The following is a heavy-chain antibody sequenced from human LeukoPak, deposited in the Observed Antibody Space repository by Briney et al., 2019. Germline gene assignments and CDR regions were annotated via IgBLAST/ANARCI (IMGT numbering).Heavy chain of an antibody. D-gene: IGHD3-10*01. CDR1: GGSISSSDYY. CDR2: IYHSGST. V-gene: IGHV4-39*07. J-gene: IGHJ2*01. Sequence: SETLSLTCTVSGGSISSSDYYWGWIRQPPGKGLEWIGSIYHSGSTYYNPSLKSRVTISVDTSKNQFSLKLSSVTAADTALYYCARRITMIRTDIWYFDLWGRGTLVTVSS. CDR3: ARRITMIRTDIWYFDL.